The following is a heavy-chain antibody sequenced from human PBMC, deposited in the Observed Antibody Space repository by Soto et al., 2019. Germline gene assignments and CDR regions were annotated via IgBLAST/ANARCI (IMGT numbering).Heavy chain of an antibody. CDR3: TTDRGYLTFDY. Sequence: PGGSLRLSCAASGFTFSNSWMNWVRQAPGKGLEWVANIKEDGTAKYYLDSVKGRFTVSRDNAKNSLYLQMNSLRAEDTAMYYCTTDRGYLTFDYWGKGTLVTVSS. D-gene: IGHD3-22*01. CDR1: GFTFSNSW. CDR2: IKEDGTAK. V-gene: IGHV3-7*01. J-gene: IGHJ4*02.